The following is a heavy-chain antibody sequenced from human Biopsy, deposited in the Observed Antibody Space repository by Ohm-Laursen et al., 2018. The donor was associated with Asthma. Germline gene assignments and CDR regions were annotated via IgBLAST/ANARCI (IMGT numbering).Heavy chain of an antibody. J-gene: IGHJ3*02. CDR2: INAGNGNT. Sequence: GASVKVSCKVSGYTFINYAIHWVRQAPGQRLEWMGWINAGNGNTKYSQKFQGRVTITRDTSASTAYMDLSSLRSEDTAVYYCARTYYDFLPGQVKDGFDMWGQGTMVTVAS. D-gene: IGHD3-9*01. CDR3: ARTYYDFLPGQVKDGFDM. CDR1: GYTFINYA. V-gene: IGHV1-3*01.